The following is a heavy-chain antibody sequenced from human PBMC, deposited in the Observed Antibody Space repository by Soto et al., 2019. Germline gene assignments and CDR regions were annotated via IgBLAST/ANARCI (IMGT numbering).Heavy chain of an antibody. Sequence: GGSLRLSCAASGFSFSDYGMHWVRQAPGKGLEWLTIIWFDASHEYYADSVKGRFTISRDNSNNTLYLQLNSLTADDTAVYFCARDQGRATTDGPLGNGLDVWGQGTAVTVPS. J-gene: IGHJ6*02. CDR3: ARDQGRATTDGPLGNGLDV. V-gene: IGHV3-33*01. CDR1: GFSFSDYG. D-gene: IGHD1-1*01. CDR2: IWFDASHE.